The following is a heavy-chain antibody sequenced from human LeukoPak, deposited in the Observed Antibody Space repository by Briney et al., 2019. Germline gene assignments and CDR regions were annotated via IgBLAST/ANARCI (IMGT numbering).Heavy chain of an antibody. Sequence: LAGGSLTLSCAASGFTFSSYATSWVRQAPGKGLEWVSAIIGSGGSTYYADSVKGRLTNSRDNSKNTLYLQMDSLRAEDTAVYYCAKGGRDDYVWGSYRPHAGYYFDYWGQGTLVTVSS. D-gene: IGHD3-16*02. J-gene: IGHJ4*02. CDR2: IIGSGGST. V-gene: IGHV3-23*01. CDR1: GFTFSSYA. CDR3: AKGGRDDYVWGSYRPHAGYYFDY.